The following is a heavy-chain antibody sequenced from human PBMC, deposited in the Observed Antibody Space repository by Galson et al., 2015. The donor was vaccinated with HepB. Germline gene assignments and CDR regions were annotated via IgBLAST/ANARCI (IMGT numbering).Heavy chain of an antibody. V-gene: IGHV7-4-1*02. J-gene: IGHJ3*02. CDR1: GYTFTSYG. CDR2: INTNTGNP. Sequence: SVKVSCKASGYTFTSYGISWVRQAPGQGLEWMGWINTNTGNPTYAQGFTGRFVFSLDTSVSTAYLQISSLKAEDTAVYYCARDYQTQWLDSHDAFDIWGQGTMVTVSS. CDR3: ARDYQTQWLDSHDAFDI. D-gene: IGHD6-19*01.